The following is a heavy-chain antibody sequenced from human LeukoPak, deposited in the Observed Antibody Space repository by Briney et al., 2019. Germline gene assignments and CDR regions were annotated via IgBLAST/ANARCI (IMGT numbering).Heavy chain of an antibody. D-gene: IGHD5-12*01. CDR2: ISSSSSYI. J-gene: IGHJ6*02. V-gene: IGHV3-21*01. Sequence: GGSLRLSCAASGFTFSSYSMNWVRQAPGKGLEWVSSISSSSSYIYYADSVKGRFTISRDNAKNSLYLQMNSLRAEDTAVYYCARDRGYSGYASYYYYGMDVWGQGTTVTVSS. CDR3: ARDRGYSGYASYYYYGMDV. CDR1: GFTFSSYS.